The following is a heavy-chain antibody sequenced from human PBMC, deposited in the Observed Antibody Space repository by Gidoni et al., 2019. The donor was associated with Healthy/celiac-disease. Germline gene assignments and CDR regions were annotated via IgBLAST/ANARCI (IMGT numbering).Heavy chain of an antibody. D-gene: IGHD3-16*01. CDR1: GGTFSSYA. J-gene: IGHJ6*02. CDR3: ARERMITFGGVTNYYGMDV. Sequence: QVQLVQSGAEVKKPGSSVKVSCKASGGTFSSYAISWVRQAPGQGLEWLGGILPIFGTANYAQKFQGRVTITADESTSTAYMELSSLRSEDTAVYYCARERMITFGGVTNYYGMDVWGQGTTVTVSS. CDR2: ILPIFGTA. V-gene: IGHV1-69*01.